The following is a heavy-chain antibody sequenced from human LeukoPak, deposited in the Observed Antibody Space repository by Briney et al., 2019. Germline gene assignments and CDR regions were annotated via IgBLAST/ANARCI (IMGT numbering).Heavy chain of an antibody. J-gene: IGHJ3*01. V-gene: IGHV4-4*07. Sequence: TPSETLSLTCTVSAGSITTYHWSWIRQPAGKGPEWIGRVQTTGSTSYNPSLKSRVTMSFDTSKNQFSLRLRSVTAADTAVYYCAALAGAHAFDLWGQGTMVTVS. CDR1: AGSITTYH. CDR3: AALAGAHAFDL. D-gene: IGHD6-19*01. CDR2: VQTTGST.